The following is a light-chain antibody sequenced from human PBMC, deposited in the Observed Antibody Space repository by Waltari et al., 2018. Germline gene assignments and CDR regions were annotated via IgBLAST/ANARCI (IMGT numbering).Light chain of an antibody. Sequence: QSALTQPASVSGSPGQSITISCTGTSSDVGGSNYVSWYQQHPGKAPKLMLYEVSHRPSGVSDRFSGSKSGNTASLTISGLQAEDEADYYCSSYTSSTPYVFGTGTKVTVL. V-gene: IGLV2-14*01. CDR1: SSDVGGSNY. CDR2: EVS. J-gene: IGLJ1*01. CDR3: SSYTSSTPYV.